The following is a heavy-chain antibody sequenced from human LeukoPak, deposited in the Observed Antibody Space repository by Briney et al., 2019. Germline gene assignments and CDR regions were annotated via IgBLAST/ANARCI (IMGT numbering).Heavy chain of an antibody. CDR3: TRGDTVVVPAGIAYNWFDP. Sequence: GESLMISCKGSGYSFTSYWIAWVRQMPGKGLEWMGIIYPGDSDTRYSPSFRGQVTISADKSISTAYLQWSSLKASDTAMYYCTRGDTVVVPAGIAYNWFDPWGQGTLVTVSS. J-gene: IGHJ5*02. CDR1: GYSFTSYW. CDR2: IYPGDSDT. D-gene: IGHD2-2*01. V-gene: IGHV5-51*01.